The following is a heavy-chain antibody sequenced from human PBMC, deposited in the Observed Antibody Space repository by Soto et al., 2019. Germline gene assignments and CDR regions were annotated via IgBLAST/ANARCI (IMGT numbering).Heavy chain of an antibody. CDR3: ARSLGNTWNDHYLNY. V-gene: IGHV3-23*01. D-gene: IGHD1-1*01. J-gene: IGHJ4*02. CDR2: ISGTGGST. CDR1: GFFFSDYS. Sequence: EVHLLESGGYLVQPGGSLRLSCAASGFFFSDYSMSWVRQAPGKGLEWVSGISGTGGSTYYAYSVKGRFTISRDNSRNTLYLQMNSLRGDDTAVYFCARSLGNTWNDHYLNYWGQGTLVTVSS.